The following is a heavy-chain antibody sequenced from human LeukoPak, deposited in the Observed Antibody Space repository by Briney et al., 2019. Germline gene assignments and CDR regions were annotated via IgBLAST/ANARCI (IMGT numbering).Heavy chain of an antibody. D-gene: IGHD1-26*01. CDR3: EREWSGSRLDY. V-gene: IGHV3-7*01. CDR1: GFTFSSYW. CDR2: IKQDGSEK. Sequence: GGSLRLSCASSGFTFSSYWMSWVRQTPGKGLECVANIKQDGSEKYYVDSPKGRFTISRNNAKNSLYLQMNSLRAEETAVYYCEREWSGSRLDYWGQGTLVTVSS. J-gene: IGHJ4*02.